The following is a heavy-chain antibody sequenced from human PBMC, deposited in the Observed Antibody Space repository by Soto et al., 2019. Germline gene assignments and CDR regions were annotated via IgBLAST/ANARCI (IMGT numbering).Heavy chain of an antibody. Sequence: QVQLVQSGAEVKKPGSSVKVSCKASGGTFSGYTISWVRQAPGQGLEWMGGIIPMFGTANYAQKFQGRVTIIADESTSTAYMELSSLRSEDTAVFYCASSGIAVAGSRYYYNGMDVWGQGTTVTVSS. J-gene: IGHJ6*02. CDR2: IIPMFGTA. CDR1: GGTFSGYT. V-gene: IGHV1-69*01. D-gene: IGHD6-19*01. CDR3: ASSGIAVAGSRYYYNGMDV.